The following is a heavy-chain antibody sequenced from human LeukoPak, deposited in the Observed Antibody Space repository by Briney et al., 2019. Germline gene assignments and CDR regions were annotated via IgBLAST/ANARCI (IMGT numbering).Heavy chain of an antibody. Sequence: ASVKVSCKASGYTFTSYAMHWVRQAPGQRLEWMGWINAGNGNTKYSQEFQGRVTITRDTSASTAYMELSSLSSEDMAVYYCARGCRDFWSGYPPPFQFDYYYMDVWGKGTTVTVSS. J-gene: IGHJ6*03. CDR2: INAGNGNT. D-gene: IGHD3-3*01. CDR3: ARGCRDFWSGYPPPFQFDYYYMDV. CDR1: GYTFTSYA. V-gene: IGHV1-3*03.